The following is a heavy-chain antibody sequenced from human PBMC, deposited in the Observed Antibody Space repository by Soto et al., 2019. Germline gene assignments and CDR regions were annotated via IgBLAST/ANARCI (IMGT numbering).Heavy chain of an antibody. D-gene: IGHD5-12*01. J-gene: IGHJ4*02. V-gene: IGHV4-61*01. CDR2: IYYSGST. Sequence: PSETLSLTCSVSGGSVSSGSYYWSWIRQPPGKGLEWIGYIYYSGSTNYNPSLKSRVTISVDTSKNQFSLKLSSVTAADTAVYYCARGRAWRWLQFYYFDYWGQGTLVTVSS. CDR3: ARGRAWRWLQFYYFDY. CDR1: GGSVSSGSYY.